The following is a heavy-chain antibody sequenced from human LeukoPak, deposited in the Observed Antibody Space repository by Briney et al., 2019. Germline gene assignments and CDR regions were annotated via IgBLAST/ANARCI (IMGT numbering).Heavy chain of an antibody. V-gene: IGHV7-4-1*02. D-gene: IGHD6-25*01. J-gene: IGHJ4*02. CDR1: GYTFTGY. CDR3: ATGGGYRFAY. Sequence: ASVKVSCKASGYTFTGYMHWVRQAPGQGLEWMGWINTNTEKSTYAPGFTGRYVFSLDSSVNTAYLQISSLKAEDTALYYCATGGGYRFAYWGQGTLVTVSS. CDR2: INTNTEKS.